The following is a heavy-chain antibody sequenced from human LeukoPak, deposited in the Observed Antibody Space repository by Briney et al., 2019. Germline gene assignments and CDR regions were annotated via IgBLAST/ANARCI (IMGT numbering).Heavy chain of an antibody. CDR1: GFTFSSYA. D-gene: IGHD2-2*01. Sequence: GGSLRLSCAASGFTFSSYAMSWVRQAPGKGLEWVSAISGSGGSTYYADSVKGRFTISRDNSKNTMYLQMNSLSAEDTAVYYCAKEGADIVVVPAAENWFDPWGQGTLVTVSS. V-gene: IGHV3-23*01. J-gene: IGHJ5*02. CDR3: AKEGADIVVVPAAENWFDP. CDR2: ISGSGGST.